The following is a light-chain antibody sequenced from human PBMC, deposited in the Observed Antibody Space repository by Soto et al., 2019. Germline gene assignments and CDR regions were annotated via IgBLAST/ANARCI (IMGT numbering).Light chain of an antibody. J-gene: IGKJ1*01. V-gene: IGKV3D-15*01. Sequence: EIVMTQSPSTLSLSPGERATLSCMASQSVSSNLSGYQQKPGRAPSLLIYVASTRATGIPARISGSGSGTEFIPTITRLQSEDFAVYYCQQYNKWRTFGQGTKVDIK. CDR2: VAS. CDR1: QSVSSN. CDR3: QQYNKWRT.